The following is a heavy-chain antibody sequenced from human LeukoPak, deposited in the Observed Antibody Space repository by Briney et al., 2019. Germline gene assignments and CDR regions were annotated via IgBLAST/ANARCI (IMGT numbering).Heavy chain of an antibody. Sequence: PGGSLRLSCAASGFTFSNHAMSWVRQAPGKGLQWVSVISGGGRTTEYADSVKGRFTVSRDNSVNTLSLHMDSLRVEDTAIYYCAKNAVFTRYFDSWGQGTLVTVSS. CDR2: ISGGGRTT. CDR1: GFTFSNHA. J-gene: IGHJ4*02. CDR3: AKNAVFTRYFDS. D-gene: IGHD1-1*01. V-gene: IGHV3-23*01.